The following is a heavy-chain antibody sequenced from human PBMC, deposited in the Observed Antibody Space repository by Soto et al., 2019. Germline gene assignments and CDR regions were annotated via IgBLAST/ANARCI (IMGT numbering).Heavy chain of an antibody. Sequence: ASVKVSCNASGYTFTSYGISWVRQAPGQGLEWMGWISAYNGNTNYAQKLQGRITMTTDTSTSTAYMELRSLRSDDTAVYYCARDLDYDFWSGYRSGPDAFEICGQGTMVTV. V-gene: IGHV1-18*01. J-gene: IGHJ3*02. D-gene: IGHD3-3*01. CDR2: ISAYNGNT. CDR1: GYTFTSYG. CDR3: ARDLDYDFWSGYRSGPDAFEI.